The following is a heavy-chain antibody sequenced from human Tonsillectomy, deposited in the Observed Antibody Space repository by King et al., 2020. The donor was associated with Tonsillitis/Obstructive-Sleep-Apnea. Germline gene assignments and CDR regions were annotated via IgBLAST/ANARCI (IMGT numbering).Heavy chain of an antibody. V-gene: IGHV4-34*01. D-gene: IGHD6-13*01. CDR3: ARGPNYSSSWYNY. Sequence: VQLQQWGAGLLKPSETLSLTCAVYGGSFSGYYWSWIRQPPGKGLEWIGEINHSGSTNYNPSLKSRVTISVDTSKNQFSLKLSSVTAADTAVYYCARGPNYSSSWYNYWGQGTLVTVS. CDR1: GGSFSGYY. CDR2: INHSGST. J-gene: IGHJ4*02.